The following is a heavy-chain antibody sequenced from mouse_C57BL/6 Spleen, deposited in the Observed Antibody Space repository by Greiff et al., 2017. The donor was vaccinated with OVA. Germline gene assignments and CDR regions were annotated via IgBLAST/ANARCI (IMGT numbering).Heavy chain of an antibody. J-gene: IGHJ3*01. Sequence: EVKLMESGGGLVQPGGSLSLSCAASGFTFTDYYMSWVRQPPGKALEWLGFIRNKANGYTTESSASVKGRFTISRDNYQSILYLQMNALSAEDSATYSCARYTRAGPRFAYWGQGTLVTVSA. CDR1: GFTFTDYY. CDR2: IRNKANGYTT. D-gene: IGHD4-1*01. CDR3: ARYTRAGPRFAY. V-gene: IGHV7-3*01.